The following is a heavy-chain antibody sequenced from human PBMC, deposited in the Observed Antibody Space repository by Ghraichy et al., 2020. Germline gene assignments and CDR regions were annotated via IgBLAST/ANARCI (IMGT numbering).Heavy chain of an antibody. J-gene: IGHJ4*02. CDR3: ARVLTGYYKGGPCDY. Sequence: SETLSLTCTVSGGSISSSSYYWGWIRQPPGKGLEWIGSIYYSGSTYYNPSLKSRVTISVDTSKNQFSLKLSSVTAADTAVYYCARVLTGYYKGGPCDYWGQGTLVTVSS. CDR2: IYYSGST. D-gene: IGHD3-9*01. CDR1: GGSISSSSYY. V-gene: IGHV4-39*01.